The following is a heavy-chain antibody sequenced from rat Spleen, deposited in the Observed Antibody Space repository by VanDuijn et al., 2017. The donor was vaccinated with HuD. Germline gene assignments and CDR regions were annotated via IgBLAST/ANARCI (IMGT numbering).Heavy chain of an antibody. D-gene: IGHD1-4*01. V-gene: IGHV5-27*01. Sequence: EVQLVESGGGLVQPGGSLKLSCVASGFTFNNYWMTWVRQAPTKGLEWVAYISTGGDNTYYRDSVKGRFTISRDNAKSTLYLQMDSLRSEDTATYYCTTDEAGYPHYYVMDAWGQGASVTVSS. J-gene: IGHJ4*01. CDR3: TTDEAGYPHYYVMDA. CDR2: ISTGGDNT. CDR1: GFTFNNYW.